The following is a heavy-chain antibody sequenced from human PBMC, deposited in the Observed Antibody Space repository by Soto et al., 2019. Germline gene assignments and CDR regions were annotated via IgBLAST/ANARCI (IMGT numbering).Heavy chain of an antibody. V-gene: IGHV4-59*01. Sequence: LSLTCTVSGGSISGYYWNWIRQPPGKGLEYIGHIYYIGTTNYNPSLKSRATISVDTSKNQFSLKLTSVTAADTAVYFCARSGSKYGANAFDTWDQGTMVTVSS. D-gene: IGHD5-18*01. CDR2: IYYIGTT. CDR3: ARSGSKYGANAFDT. J-gene: IGHJ3*02. CDR1: GGSISGYY.